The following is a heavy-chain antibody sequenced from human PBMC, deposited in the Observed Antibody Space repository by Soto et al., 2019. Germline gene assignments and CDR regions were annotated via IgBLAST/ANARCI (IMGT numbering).Heavy chain of an antibody. CDR1: GFTFSSYW. CDR2: IKQDGSEK. CDR3: ARDRVETVTTRGYYYYGMDV. Sequence: EVQLVESGGGLVQPGGSLRLSCAASGFTFSSYWMSWVRQAPGKGLEWVANIKQDGSEKYYVDSVKGRFTISRDNAKNSLYLQMNSLRAEDTAVYYCARDRVETVTTRGYYYYGMDVWGQGTTFTVSS. V-gene: IGHV3-7*03. D-gene: IGHD4-4*01. J-gene: IGHJ6*02.